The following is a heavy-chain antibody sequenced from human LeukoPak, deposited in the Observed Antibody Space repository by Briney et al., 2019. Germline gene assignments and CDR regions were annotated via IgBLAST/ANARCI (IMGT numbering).Heavy chain of an antibody. CDR2: TNHSGST. CDR3: ARGSPQYYDSSGYQTPPDY. D-gene: IGHD3-22*01. CDR1: GGSFSGYY. J-gene: IGHJ4*02. Sequence: PSETLSLTCAVYGGSFSGYYWSWIRQPPGKGLEWIGETNHSGSTNYNPSLKSRVTISVDTSKTQFSLKLSSVTAADTAVYYCARGSPQYYDSSGYQTPPDYWGQGTLVTVSS. V-gene: IGHV4-34*01.